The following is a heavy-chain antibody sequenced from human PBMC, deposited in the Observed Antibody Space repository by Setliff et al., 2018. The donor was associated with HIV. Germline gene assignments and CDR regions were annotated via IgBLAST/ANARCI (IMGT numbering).Heavy chain of an antibody. V-gene: IGHV3-33*08. CDR2: IYYDANNQ. CDR3: ASWRVPRDAFDI. Sequence: GGSLRLSCAASGFTFSDYGMHWVRQAPGKGLEWVAFIYYDANNQYYADSVKGRFTISRDNAKNTLYLQLNSLRVEDTAVYFCASWRVPRDAFDIWGLGTMVT. D-gene: IGHD3-3*01. J-gene: IGHJ3*02. CDR1: GFTFSDYG.